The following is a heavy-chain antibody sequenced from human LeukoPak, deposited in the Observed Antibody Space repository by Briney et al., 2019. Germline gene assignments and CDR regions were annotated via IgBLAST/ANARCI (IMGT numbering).Heavy chain of an antibody. D-gene: IGHD4-17*01. CDR3: VRDRSYGPGVGYYGMDV. CDR2: ISSSGSSI. J-gene: IGHJ6*02. V-gene: IGHV3-11*01. CDR1: GFTVSAYA. Sequence: GGSLRLSCAASGFTVSAYAMAWVRQAPGKGLEWVSHISSSGSSIYYADSVKGRFTISRDNAKKSLNLQMNSLRAEDTAVYYCVRDRSYGPGVGYYGMDVWGQGPTVTVSS.